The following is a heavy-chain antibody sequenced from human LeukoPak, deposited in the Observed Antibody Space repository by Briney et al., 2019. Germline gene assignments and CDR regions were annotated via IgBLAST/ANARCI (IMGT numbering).Heavy chain of an antibody. V-gene: IGHV3-48*03. CDR2: ISSSGTTI. CDR3: ARDLESLGAFDI. Sequence: PGGSLRLSCAASGFTFSSYEMNWVRQAPGKGLEWVSYISSSGTTIKYADSVKGRFTISRDNAKNSLFLQMNSLRAEDTAVYYCARDLESLGAFDIWGQGTMVTVSS. CDR1: GFTFSSYE. J-gene: IGHJ3*02. D-gene: IGHD1-1*01.